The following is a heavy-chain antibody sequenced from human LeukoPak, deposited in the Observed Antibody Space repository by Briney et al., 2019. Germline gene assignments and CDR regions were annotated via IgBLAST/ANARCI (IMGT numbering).Heavy chain of an antibody. CDR1: GSTFSSYA. D-gene: IGHD3-10*01. CDR2: ISAGGGST. V-gene: IGHV3-23*01. J-gene: IGHJ5*02. CDR3: ARGGGLLWLGEFPNCFDT. Sequence: GGSLRLSRAASGSTFSSYAMSWVRQAPGKGLEYVSTISAGGGSTFYADSMKGRSTISRDNSRSTVYLQMNSLRVEDTAVYYCARGGGLLWLGEFPNCFDTWGQGTLVTVSS.